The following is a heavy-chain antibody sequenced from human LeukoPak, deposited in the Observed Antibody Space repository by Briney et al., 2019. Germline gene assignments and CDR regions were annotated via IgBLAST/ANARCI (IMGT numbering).Heavy chain of an antibody. D-gene: IGHD2-2*01. CDR1: GFTFSSYW. J-gene: IGHJ1*01. CDR2: IKQDGSEK. Sequence: GSLRLSCAASGFTFSSYWMSWVRQAPGKGLEWVANIKQDGSEKYYVDSVKGRFTISRDNAKNSLYLQMNSLRAEDTAVYYCARDGGRYCSSTSCLEYFQHWGQGTLVTVSS. CDR3: ARDGGRYCSSTSCLEYFQH. V-gene: IGHV3-7*01.